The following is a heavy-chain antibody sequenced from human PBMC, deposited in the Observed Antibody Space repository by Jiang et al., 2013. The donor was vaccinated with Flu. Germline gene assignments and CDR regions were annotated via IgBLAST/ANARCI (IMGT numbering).Heavy chain of an antibody. V-gene: IGHV3-48*03. D-gene: IGHD5-12*01. CDR2: ISSSGSTI. Sequence: WVSYISSSGSTIYYADSVKGRFTISRDNAKNSLYLQMNSLRAEDTAVYYCAREPRYSGYADYWGQGTLVTVSS. J-gene: IGHJ4*02. CDR3: AREPRYSGYADY.